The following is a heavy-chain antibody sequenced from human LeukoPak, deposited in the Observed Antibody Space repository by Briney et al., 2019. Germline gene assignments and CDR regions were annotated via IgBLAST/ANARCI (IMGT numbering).Heavy chain of an antibody. CDR3: ARLRWEQTGYSSDY. D-gene: IGHD4-23*01. CDR1: GFTFNKYS. V-gene: IGHV3-21*06. J-gene: IGHJ4*02. Sequence: GGSLRLSCAASGFTFNKYSMNWVRQAPGKGLEWVSSISTSSSYIYYADSVKGRFTISRDNAKNSLYLQMNSLRAEDTAVFYCARLRWEQTGYSSDYWGQGTLVTVSS. CDR2: ISTSSSYI.